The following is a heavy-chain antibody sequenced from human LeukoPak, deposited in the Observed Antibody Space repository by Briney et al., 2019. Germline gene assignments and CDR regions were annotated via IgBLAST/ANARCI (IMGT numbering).Heavy chain of an antibody. CDR2: MNQDGTEK. CDR3: ARDLDYTTSGERFDN. V-gene: IGHV3-7*03. CDR1: GFKFRTYW. J-gene: IGHJ4*02. Sequence: GGSLRLSCAASGFKFRTYWLSWVRQAPGKGLERVATMNQDGTEKYYVDSVRGRFTISRDNAKNSLYLQMNSLRAEDTAVYYCARDLDYTTSGERFDNWGQGTLVTVSS. D-gene: IGHD3/OR15-3a*01.